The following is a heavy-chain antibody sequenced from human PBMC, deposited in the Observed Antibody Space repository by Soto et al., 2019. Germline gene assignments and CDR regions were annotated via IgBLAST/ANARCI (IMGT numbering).Heavy chain of an antibody. Sequence: LRLSCAASGFTFGSYSMNWVRQAAGKGLEWVSSISSSSSYIYYADSVKGRFTISRDNAENSLYLQMNSLRAEDTAVYYCARTTVTRGLDYWGQGTLVTVSS. CDR1: GFTFGSYS. CDR2: ISSSSSYI. J-gene: IGHJ4*02. D-gene: IGHD4-4*01. V-gene: IGHV3-21*01. CDR3: ARTTVTRGLDY.